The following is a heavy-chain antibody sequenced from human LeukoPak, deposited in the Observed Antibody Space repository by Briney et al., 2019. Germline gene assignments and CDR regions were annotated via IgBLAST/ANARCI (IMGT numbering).Heavy chain of an antibody. Sequence: PSETLSLTCAVYGGSFSGYYWSWIRQPPGKGLEWIGEINHSGSTNYNPSLKSQVTISVDTSKNLFSLKLSSVTAADTAVYYCARPGRRFSSPLHYYYYMDVWGKGTTVTVSS. CDR2: INHSGST. CDR1: GGSFSGYY. V-gene: IGHV4-34*01. J-gene: IGHJ6*03. CDR3: ARPGRRFSSPLHYYYYMDV. D-gene: IGHD3-3*01.